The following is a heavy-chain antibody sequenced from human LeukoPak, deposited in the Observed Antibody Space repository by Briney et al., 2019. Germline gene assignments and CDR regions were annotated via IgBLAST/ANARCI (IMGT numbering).Heavy chain of an antibody. CDR1: GFTFSKYW. J-gene: IGHJ4*02. V-gene: IGHV3-7*03. Sequence: PGGSLTLSCAASGFTFSKYWMSWVRQAPGKGLEWVASIKQNGSEKSYVGSVTGRFTISRDNAKNSLYLQMNSLRAEDTAVYYCARVYCSGGSCRGGSRYFDYWGQGTLVTVSS. CDR2: IKQNGSEK. CDR3: ARVYCSGGSCRGGSRYFDY. D-gene: IGHD2-15*01.